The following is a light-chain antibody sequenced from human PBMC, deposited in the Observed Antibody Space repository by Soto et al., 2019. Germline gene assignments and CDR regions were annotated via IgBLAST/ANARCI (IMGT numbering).Light chain of an antibody. Sequence: QSALTQPASVSGSPGQSITISCTGTSSDVGSYNLVSWYQQQPDKAPKLMIYEGSKRPSGVSNRFSGSKSGNTASLTISGLQAEGEADYYCCSYAGSVVFGGGTKLTVL. V-gene: IGLV2-23*01. CDR3: CSYAGSVV. CDR2: EGS. J-gene: IGLJ2*01. CDR1: SSDVGSYNL.